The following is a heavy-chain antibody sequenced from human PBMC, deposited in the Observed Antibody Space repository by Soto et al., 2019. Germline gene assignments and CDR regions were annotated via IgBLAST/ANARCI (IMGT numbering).Heavy chain of an antibody. D-gene: IGHD3-9*01. CDR2: ISAYNGNT. J-gene: IGHJ5*02. CDR1: GYTFTSYG. CDR3: ARDLYDMGVNWFDP. Sequence: ASVKVSCKASGYTFTSYGISWVRQAPGQGLEWMGWISAYNGNTNYAQKLQGRVTMTTDTSTSTAYMELRSLRSDDTAVYYCARDLYDMGVNWFDPWGQGTLVTVSS. V-gene: IGHV1-18*01.